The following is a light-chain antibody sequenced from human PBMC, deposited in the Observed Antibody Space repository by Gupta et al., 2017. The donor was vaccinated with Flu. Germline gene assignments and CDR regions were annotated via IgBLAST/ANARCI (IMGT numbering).Light chain of an antibody. CDR2: ENN. Sequence: QSVLPQPPSISAAPEQSVTISCSCSSSNIGNTYVSWYQQLPGTAPKLLIYENNKRPSGIPDLFSGSKSGTSAALGITGLQTGDEADYYCGTCDGSLSTDVFGTGTKVTVL. CDR3: GTCDGSLSTDV. CDR1: SSNIGNTY. J-gene: IGLJ1*01. V-gene: IGLV1-51*02.